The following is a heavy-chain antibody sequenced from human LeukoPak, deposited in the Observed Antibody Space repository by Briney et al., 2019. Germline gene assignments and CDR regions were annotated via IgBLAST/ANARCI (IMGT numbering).Heavy chain of an antibody. CDR1: GGSISSYY. J-gene: IGHJ3*02. V-gene: IGHV4-59*01. CDR2: IYYSGST. D-gene: IGHD2-2*01. CDR3: ARGLVVVPAAIRLKDAFDI. Sequence: SETLSLTCTVSGGSISSYYWSWIRQPPGKGLEWIGYIYYSGSTNYNPSLKSRVTISVDTSKNQFSLKLSSVTAADTAVYYCARGLVVVPAAIRLKDAFDIWGQGTMVTVSS.